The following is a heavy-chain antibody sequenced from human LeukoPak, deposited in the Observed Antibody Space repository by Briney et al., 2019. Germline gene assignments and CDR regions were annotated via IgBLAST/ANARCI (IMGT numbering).Heavy chain of an antibody. J-gene: IGHJ4*02. Sequence: GGSLRLSCAASGFTFSSYAMSWVRQAPGEGLEWVSAISGSGGSTYYADSVKGRFTISRDNSKHTLYLQMNSLRAEDTAVYYCAKDGVVVPAAEFDYWGQGTLVTVSS. V-gene: IGHV3-23*01. CDR1: GFTFSSYA. CDR2: ISGSGGST. CDR3: AKDGVVVPAAEFDY. D-gene: IGHD2-2*01.